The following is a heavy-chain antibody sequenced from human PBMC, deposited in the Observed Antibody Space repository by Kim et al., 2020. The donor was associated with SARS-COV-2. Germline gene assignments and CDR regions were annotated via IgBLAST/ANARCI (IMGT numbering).Heavy chain of an antibody. CDR1: GDSVSSNSAS. V-gene: IGHV6-1*01. Sequence: SQTLSLTCAISGDSVSSNSASWTWIRQSPSRGLEWLGRTYYRSKWSYDYAVSVKGRITISPDTSKNQFSLQLNAVTPEDTAVYYCVRASRGSSDFNYWGQETLITVSS. D-gene: IGHD6-6*01. CDR2: TYYRSKWSY. CDR3: VRASRGSSDFNY. J-gene: IGHJ4*02.